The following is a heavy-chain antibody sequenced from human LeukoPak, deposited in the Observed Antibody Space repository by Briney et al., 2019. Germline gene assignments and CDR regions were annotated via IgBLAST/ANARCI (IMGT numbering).Heavy chain of an antibody. V-gene: IGHV4-39*01. Sequence: ETLSLTCTVSGGSISSSSYYWGWIRQPPGKGLEWIGSIYYSGSTYYNPSLKSRVTISVDTSKNQFSLKLSSVTAADTAVYYCARRGATVLDYWGQGTLVTVSS. CDR2: IYYSGST. CDR1: GGSISSSSYY. D-gene: IGHD4-17*01. CDR3: ARRGATVLDY. J-gene: IGHJ4*02.